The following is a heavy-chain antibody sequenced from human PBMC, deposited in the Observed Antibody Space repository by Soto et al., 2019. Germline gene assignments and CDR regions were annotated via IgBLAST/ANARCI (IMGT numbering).Heavy chain of an antibody. D-gene: IGHD3-9*01. CDR2: ISGSGDST. CDR3: AKLGLRYFDRSLCDC. CDR1: GFTFSSYG. Sequence: SLRLSCAASGFTFSSYGMHWVRQAPGKGLEWVSAISGSGDSTYYADSVKGRVTISRDNSKNTLYLQMNSLKTEDTAVYYCAKLGLRYFDRSLCDCWSQGILVTVS. J-gene: IGHJ4*02. V-gene: IGHV3-23*01.